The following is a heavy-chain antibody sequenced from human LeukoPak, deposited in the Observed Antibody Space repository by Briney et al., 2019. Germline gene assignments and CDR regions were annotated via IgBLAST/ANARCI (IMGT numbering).Heavy chain of an antibody. J-gene: IGHJ4*02. CDR2: ISYDGSNK. CDR3: AREYGGYLGYFDY. Sequence: PGGSLRLSCAASGFTFSSYAMHWVRQAPGKGLEWVAVISYDGSNKYYADSVKGRFTISRDNSKNTLYLQMNSLRAEDPAVYYCAREYGGYLGYFDYWGQGTPVIVSS. D-gene: IGHD4-23*01. V-gene: IGHV3-30-3*01. CDR1: GFTFSSYA.